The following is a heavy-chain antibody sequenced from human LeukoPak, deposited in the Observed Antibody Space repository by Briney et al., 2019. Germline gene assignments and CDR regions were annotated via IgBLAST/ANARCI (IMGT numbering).Heavy chain of an antibody. Sequence: GGSLRLSCAASGFMFSTYWMTWVRQAPGKGLEWVAKIKEEGTDKCSADSVKGRFTISRDNAKNSLHLQMNSLRVEDTAVYHCARVRGYCSGGECYHWFDPWGQGTLVTVSS. CDR2: IKEEGTDK. D-gene: IGHD2-15*01. J-gene: IGHJ5*02. V-gene: IGHV3-7*01. CDR1: GFMFSTYW. CDR3: ARVRGYCSGGECYHWFDP.